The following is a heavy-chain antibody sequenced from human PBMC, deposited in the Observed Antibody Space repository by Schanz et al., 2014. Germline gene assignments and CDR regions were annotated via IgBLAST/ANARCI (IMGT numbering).Heavy chain of an antibody. CDR1: GFRFKTYE. J-gene: IGHJ3*01. CDR3: AATAVGFVVDAFDL. Sequence: EVQLVESGGGLVQPGGSLRLSCAVSGFRFKTYEMNWVRQVRGKGLEWVSSISPSGDTHYLASVKGRFTISRENAKSSSYLQMDHLRAEDAAAYCCAATAVGFVVDAFDLWGRGTMVTVSS. CDR2: ISPSGDT. V-gene: IGHV3-13*01. D-gene: IGHD1-26*01.